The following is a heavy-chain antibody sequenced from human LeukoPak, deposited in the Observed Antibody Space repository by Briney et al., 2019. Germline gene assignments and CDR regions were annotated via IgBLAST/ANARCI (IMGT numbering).Heavy chain of an antibody. CDR3: ARAPGYRGFLDY. J-gene: IGHJ4*02. D-gene: IGHD5-18*01. CDR2: ISSSGSTI. CDR1: GFTFSSYE. Sequence: GGSLRLSCAASGFTFSSYEMNWVRQAPGKGLEWVSYISSSGSTIYYADSVKGRFSISRDNAKNSLYLQMNSLRAEDTAVYYCARAPGYRGFLDYWGQGNLVTVSS. V-gene: IGHV3-48*03.